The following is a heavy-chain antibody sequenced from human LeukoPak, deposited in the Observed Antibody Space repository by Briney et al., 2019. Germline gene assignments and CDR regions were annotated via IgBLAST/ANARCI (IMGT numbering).Heavy chain of an antibody. Sequence: SETLSLTCAVYGGSFSGYYWSWIRHPPGKGLEWIGEINHSGSTNYNPSLKSRVTISVYTSKNQFSMKLSSVTAEDTDVYYCARTIFGVVISLCYYSYYMDVWGKGTTVTVSS. CDR3: ARTIFGVVISLCYYSYYMDV. J-gene: IGHJ6*03. D-gene: IGHD3-3*01. CDR1: GGSFSGYY. V-gene: IGHV4-34*01. CDR2: INHSGST.